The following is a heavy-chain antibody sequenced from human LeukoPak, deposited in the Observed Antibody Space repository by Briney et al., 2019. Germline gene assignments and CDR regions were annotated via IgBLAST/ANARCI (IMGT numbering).Heavy chain of an antibody. V-gene: IGHV3-66*01. J-gene: IGHJ4*02. CDR3: ATSPYGSGSYWVY. CDR2: IYSGGST. D-gene: IGHD3-10*01. CDR1: GFTVSSNY. Sequence: GGSLRLSCAASGFTVSSNYMSWVRQAPGKGLEWVSVIYSGGSTYYADSVKGRFTISRDNSKNTLYLQMNSLRDEDTAVYYCATSPYGSGSYWVYWGQGTWSPSPQ.